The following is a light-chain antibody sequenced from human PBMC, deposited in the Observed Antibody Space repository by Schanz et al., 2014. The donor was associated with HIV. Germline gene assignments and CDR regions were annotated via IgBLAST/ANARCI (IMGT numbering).Light chain of an antibody. V-gene: IGKV3-20*01. J-gene: IGKJ4*01. CDR1: QTVSSNS. Sequence: EIVLTQSPDTLSLSPGERATLSCRASQTVSSNSLAWYQQKPGQSPRLLIYGASTRATAIPDRFSGSGSGTELSLTISSLEPEDFAVYYCQQYGSVFSFGGGTKVEIQ. CDR2: GAS. CDR3: QQYGSVFS.